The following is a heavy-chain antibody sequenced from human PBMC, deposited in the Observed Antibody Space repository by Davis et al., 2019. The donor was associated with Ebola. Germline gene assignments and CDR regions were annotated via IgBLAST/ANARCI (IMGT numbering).Heavy chain of an antibody. CDR2: IKEDGSEK. CDR1: GFTSSNYW. CDR3: ARGYHYSFDI. D-gene: IGHD3-22*01. J-gene: IGHJ3*02. Sequence: PGGSLRLSCAASGFTSSNYWMSWVRQAPGKGLEWVANIKEDGSEKYYVDSVKGRFIISRDNAKNSLYLQMNNLRAEDTAVYYCARGYHYSFDIWGQGTMVTVSS. V-gene: IGHV3-7*01.